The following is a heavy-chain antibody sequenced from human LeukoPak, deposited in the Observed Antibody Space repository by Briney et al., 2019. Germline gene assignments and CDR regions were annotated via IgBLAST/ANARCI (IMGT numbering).Heavy chain of an antibody. Sequence: RSETLSLTCTVSGGSISSYYWSWIRQPPGKGLEWIGYIHYSGRTNFNPSLKSRVTISVDTSKNQFSLKLSSVTAADTAVYYCARVVPAAMVYYYYYYMDVWGKGTTVTVSS. CDR2: IHYSGRT. CDR3: ARVVPAAMVYYYYYYMDV. CDR1: GGSISSYY. V-gene: IGHV4-59*08. D-gene: IGHD2-2*01. J-gene: IGHJ6*03.